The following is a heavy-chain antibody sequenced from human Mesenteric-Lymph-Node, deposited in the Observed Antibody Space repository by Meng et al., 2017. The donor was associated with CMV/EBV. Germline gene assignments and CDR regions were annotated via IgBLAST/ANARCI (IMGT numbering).Heavy chain of an antibody. Sequence: GESLKISCTGSGFTFGDYAMSWVRQAPGKGLEWVGFIRSKAYGGTTDYAASVKGRFTISRDDSKSIAYLQMNSLKTEDTAMYYCTREYQLLSLDYWGQGTLVTVSS. CDR1: GFTFGDYA. CDR2: IRSKAYGGTT. D-gene: IGHD2-2*01. V-gene: IGHV3-49*04. J-gene: IGHJ4*02. CDR3: TREYQLLSLDY.